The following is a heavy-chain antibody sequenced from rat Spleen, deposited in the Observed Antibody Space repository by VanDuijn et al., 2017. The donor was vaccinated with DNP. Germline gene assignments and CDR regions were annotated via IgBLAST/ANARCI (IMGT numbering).Heavy chain of an antibody. V-gene: IGHV4-2*01. Sequence: EVKLVESGGGLVQPGRSLKLSCAASGFNFNDYWMGWVRQAPGKGLEWIGEVNKDSSTIKYTPSLKDKLIVSSDNAQNTLYLQMSKLISEDTAIYYCAKGPNYGGWSDYFDYWGQGVMVTVSS. D-gene: IGHD1-11*01. J-gene: IGHJ2*01. CDR1: GFNFNDYW. CDR2: VNKDSSTI. CDR3: AKGPNYGGWSDYFDY.